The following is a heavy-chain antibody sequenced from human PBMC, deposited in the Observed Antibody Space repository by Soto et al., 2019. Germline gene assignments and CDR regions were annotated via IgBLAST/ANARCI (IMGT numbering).Heavy chain of an antibody. CDR1: GGSISSYY. CDR2: ISYSGTT. CDR3: ARGLVGATYFDY. D-gene: IGHD1-26*01. J-gene: IGHJ4*02. V-gene: IGHV4-59*01. Sequence: SETLSLTCAVSGGSISSYYWSWIRQPPGKGLEWIGHISYSGTTNYNPSLQSRVTMSLDTSKNHFSLRLSSVTAADTAVYYCARGLVGATYFDYWGQGTLVTVSS.